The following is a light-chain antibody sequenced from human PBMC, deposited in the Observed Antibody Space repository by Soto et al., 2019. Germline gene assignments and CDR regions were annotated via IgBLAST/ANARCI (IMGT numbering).Light chain of an antibody. Sequence: EIVMTQSPATLSVSPGERATLSCRASQSVSSNLAWYQQKPGQAPRLLIYGASTRATGIPARFSGSGSGTEFTLTISSLQSEDSAVYSCHQYNNWSPTWTFGQGTKVEVK. CDR3: HQYNNWSPTWT. V-gene: IGKV3-15*01. CDR1: QSVSSN. J-gene: IGKJ1*01. CDR2: GAS.